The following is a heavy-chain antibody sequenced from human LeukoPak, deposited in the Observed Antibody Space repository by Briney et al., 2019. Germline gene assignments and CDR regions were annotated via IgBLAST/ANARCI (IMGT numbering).Heavy chain of an antibody. Sequence: ASVKVSCKASGYTFTGYYMHWVRQAPGQGLEWMGWINPNSGGTNYAQKFQGRVTMTRDTSISTAYMELSRLRSDDTAVYYCARAPTGYSYVRGSGRDYWGQGTLVTVSS. CDR2: INPNSGGT. D-gene: IGHD5-18*01. J-gene: IGHJ4*02. CDR3: ARAPTGYSYVRGSGRDY. V-gene: IGHV1-2*02. CDR1: GYTFTGYY.